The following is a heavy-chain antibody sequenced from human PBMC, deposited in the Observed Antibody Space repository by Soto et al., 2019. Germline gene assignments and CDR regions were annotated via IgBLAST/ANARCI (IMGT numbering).Heavy chain of an antibody. Sequence: QVQLVESGGGVVQPGRSLRLSCAASGFTFSSYGMHWVRQAPGKGLEWVAVISYDGSNKYYADSVKGRFTISRDNSKNTLYLQMNSLRAEDTAVYYCAKGSGPFYWYFDLWGRGTLVTVSS. CDR3: AKGSGPFYWYFDL. CDR1: GFTFSSYG. V-gene: IGHV3-30*18. J-gene: IGHJ2*01. CDR2: ISYDGSNK. D-gene: IGHD3-3*01.